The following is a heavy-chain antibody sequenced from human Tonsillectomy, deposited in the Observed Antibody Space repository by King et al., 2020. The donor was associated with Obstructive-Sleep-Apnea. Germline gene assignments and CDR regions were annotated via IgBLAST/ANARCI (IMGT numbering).Heavy chain of an antibody. V-gene: IGHV4-31*03. CDR2: IYYSGST. CDR3: ARGEETYYSDY. Sequence: QLQESGPGLVKPSQTLSLTCTVSVGSISSGGHYWSWIRQHPGKGLEWIGYIYYSGSTYYTPSLKSRVTMSVDTSKNQFSLKLSSVTAADTAVYYCARGEETYYSDYWGQGTLVTVSS. J-gene: IGHJ4*02. CDR1: VGSISSGGHY.